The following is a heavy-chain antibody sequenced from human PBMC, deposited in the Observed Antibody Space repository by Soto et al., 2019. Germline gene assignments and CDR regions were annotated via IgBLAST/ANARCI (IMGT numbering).Heavy chain of an antibody. CDR2: IYYSGST. Sequence: SETLSLTCTVSGGSISSSSYYWGWIRQPPGKGLEWIGSIYYSGSTYYNPSLKSRVTISVDTSKNQFSLKLSSVTAADTAVYYCARLSSIAARPLDYWGQGTLVTVSS. CDR1: GGSISSSSYY. CDR3: ARLSSIAARPLDY. V-gene: IGHV4-39*01. J-gene: IGHJ4*02. D-gene: IGHD6-6*01.